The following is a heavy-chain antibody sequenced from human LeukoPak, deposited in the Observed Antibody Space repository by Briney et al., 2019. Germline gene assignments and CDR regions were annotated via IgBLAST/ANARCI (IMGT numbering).Heavy chain of an antibody. CDR2: ISASGGNS. J-gene: IGHJ4*02. CDR1: GFTFSDSA. D-gene: IGHD1-26*01. CDR3: ARDIELSC. Sequence: GGSLRLSCEAPGFTFSDSAMSWVRQASGRGLEWVSLISASGGNSYYADSVKGRFTVSRDSSKNTLHLQMNSLRAEDTAVYYCARDIELSCWGQGTLVTVSS. V-gene: IGHV3-23*01.